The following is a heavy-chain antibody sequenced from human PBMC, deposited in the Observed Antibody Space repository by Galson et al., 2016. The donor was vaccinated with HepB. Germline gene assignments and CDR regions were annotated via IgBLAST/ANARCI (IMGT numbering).Heavy chain of an antibody. CDR3: AKGHTTLVTLDS. Sequence: SLRLSCAASGFTFSSYPMHWVRQAPGKGLEWVAVISYDGSNKFYADSVKGRFTISRDNSKSTLYLQMNSLRAEDTAVYYCAKGHTTLVTLDSWGQGTLITVSS. CDR1: GFTFSSYP. V-gene: IGHV3-30-3*01. CDR2: ISYDGSNK. J-gene: IGHJ4*02. D-gene: IGHD3-9*01.